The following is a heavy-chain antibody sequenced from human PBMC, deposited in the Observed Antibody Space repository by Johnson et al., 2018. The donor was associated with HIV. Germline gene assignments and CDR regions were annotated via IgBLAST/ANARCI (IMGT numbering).Heavy chain of an antibody. Sequence: QMQLVESGGGVVQPGRSLRLSCAASGFTFSSYGMHWVRQAPGKGLEWVAVIWYAGSNKYYADSVKGRFPISRDDAKKTLYLQMISLGADDTAVYYCAKDRLGDSAWYTLDAFDIWGQGTMVSVSS. CDR3: AKDRLGDSAWYTLDAFDI. D-gene: IGHD6-19*01. J-gene: IGHJ3*02. CDR1: GFTFSSYG. CDR2: IWYAGSNK. V-gene: IGHV3-33*06.